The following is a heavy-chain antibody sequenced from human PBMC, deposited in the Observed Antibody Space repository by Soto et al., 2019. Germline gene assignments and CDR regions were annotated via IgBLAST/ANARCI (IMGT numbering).Heavy chain of an antibody. CDR3: TRSLEYSGSSLDY. Sequence: PGGSLRLSCAASGFTFSGSAMHWVRQASGKGLEWVGRIRSKANSYATAYAASVKGRFTISRDDSKNTAYLQMNSLKTEDTAVYYCTRSLEYSGSSLDYWGQGTLVTVSS. D-gene: IGHD6-6*01. CDR1: GFTFSGSA. CDR2: IRSKANSYAT. V-gene: IGHV3-73*01. J-gene: IGHJ4*02.